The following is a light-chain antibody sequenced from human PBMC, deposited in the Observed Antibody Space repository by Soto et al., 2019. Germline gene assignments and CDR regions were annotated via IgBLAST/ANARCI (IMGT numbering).Light chain of an antibody. Sequence: QSVLTQPASVSGSPGQSITISCTGTSSDVGGYNYVSWYQQHPGKAPKLMIYDVSNRPSGVSNRFSGSKSGNTASLTISGLQAEDEADYSCSSYTGSSTLYVFGTGTKLTVL. CDR1: SSDVGGYNY. CDR2: DVS. J-gene: IGLJ1*01. V-gene: IGLV2-14*01. CDR3: SSYTGSSTLYV.